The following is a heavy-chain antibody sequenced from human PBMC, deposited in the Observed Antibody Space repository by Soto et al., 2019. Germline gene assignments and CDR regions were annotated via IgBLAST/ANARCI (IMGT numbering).Heavy chain of an antibody. CDR3: ARERDSSSWTVTWFDP. J-gene: IGHJ5*02. V-gene: IGHV6-1*01. D-gene: IGHD6-13*01. CDR1: GDSVSSNSAA. CDR2: TYYRSKWYN. Sequence: QTLSLTCAISGDSVSSNSAAWNWIRQSPSRGLEWLGRTYYRSKWYNDYAVSVKSRITIKSDTSKNQFSLQLNSVTPEDTAVYYCARERDSSSWTVTWFDPWGQGNLVTV.